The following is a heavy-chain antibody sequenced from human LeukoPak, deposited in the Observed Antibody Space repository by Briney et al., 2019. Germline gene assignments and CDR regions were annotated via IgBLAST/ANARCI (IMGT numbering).Heavy chain of an antibody. CDR3: ARGISGYDPHSYYYYGMDV. CDR1: GGSFSSYY. Sequence: SETLSLTCAVYGGSFSSYYWSWIRQPPGKGLEWIGEINHSGSTNYNPSLKSRVTISVDTSKNQFSLKLSSVTAADTAVYYCARGISGYDPHSYYYYGMDVWGQGTTVTVSS. D-gene: IGHD5-12*01. V-gene: IGHV4-34*01. CDR2: INHSGST. J-gene: IGHJ6*02.